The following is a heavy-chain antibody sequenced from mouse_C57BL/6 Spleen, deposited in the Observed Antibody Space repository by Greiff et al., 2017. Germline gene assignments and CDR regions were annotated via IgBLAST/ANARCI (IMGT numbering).Heavy chain of an antibody. D-gene: IGHD1-1*01. V-gene: IGHV1-15*01. CDR1: GYTFTDYE. J-gene: IGHJ1*03. Sequence: VQLQQSGAELVRPGASVTLSCKASGYTFTDYEMHWVKQTPVHGLEWIGAIDPETGGTAYNQKFKGKAILTADKSSSTAYMELRSLTSEDSAVYYCTRSPITTVVARYFDVCGTGTTVTVSS. CDR3: TRSPITTVVARYFDV. CDR2: IDPETGGT.